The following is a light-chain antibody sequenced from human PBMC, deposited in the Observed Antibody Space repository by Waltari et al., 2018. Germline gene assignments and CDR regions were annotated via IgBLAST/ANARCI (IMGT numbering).Light chain of an antibody. J-gene: IGKJ2*01. CDR1: K. V-gene: IGKV3-15*01. Sequence: KLAWYQQRPGQAPSLLIFSASTRATGVPDRFSGSGSGTEFTLTVSTLQAEDFATYFCQEYNNWPPGTFGRGTKVEI. CDR2: SAS. CDR3: QEYNNWPPGT.